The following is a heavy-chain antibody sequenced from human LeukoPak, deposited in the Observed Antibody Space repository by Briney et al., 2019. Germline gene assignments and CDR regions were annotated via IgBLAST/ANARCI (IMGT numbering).Heavy chain of an antibody. CDR3: AREYYDYVWGSYRYFDY. D-gene: IGHD3-16*02. Sequence: ASVKVSCKASGYTFTGYYMHWVRQAPGQGLEWMGWINPNSGGTNYAQKFQGRVTMTRDTSTSTAYMELSRLRSDDTAVYYCAREYYDYVWGSYRYFDYWGQGTLVTVSS. CDR1: GYTFTGYY. V-gene: IGHV1-2*02. CDR2: INPNSGGT. J-gene: IGHJ4*02.